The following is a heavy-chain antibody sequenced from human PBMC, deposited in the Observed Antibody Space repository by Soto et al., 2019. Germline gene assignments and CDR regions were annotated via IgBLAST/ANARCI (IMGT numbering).Heavy chain of an antibody. J-gene: IGHJ6*02. CDR2: ISGSGGST. Sequence: PGGSLRLSCAASGFTFSSYAMSWVRQAPGKGLEWVSAISGSGGSTYYADSVKGRFTISRDNSKNTLYLQMNSLRAEDTAVYYCAKDEWAGVRQRMDVWGQGTKVTVSS. CDR3: AKDEWAGVRQRMDV. D-gene: IGHD1-26*01. V-gene: IGHV3-23*01. CDR1: GFTFSSYA.